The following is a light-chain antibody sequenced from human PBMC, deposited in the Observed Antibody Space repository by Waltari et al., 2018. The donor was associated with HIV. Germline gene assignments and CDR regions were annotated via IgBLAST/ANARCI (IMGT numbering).Light chain of an antibody. V-gene: IGKV3-20*01. Sequence: EIALAPSPGTLSLSPGDRATLSCRTSQSVDSSYIAWYQQKAGQAPRLLIYATSTRATDIPDRFSGSGSGTDFTLTISGLEREDFAVYYCLQYGTSPPITFGQGTRLEIK. CDR3: LQYGTSPPIT. CDR2: ATS. CDR1: QSVDSSY. J-gene: IGKJ5*01.